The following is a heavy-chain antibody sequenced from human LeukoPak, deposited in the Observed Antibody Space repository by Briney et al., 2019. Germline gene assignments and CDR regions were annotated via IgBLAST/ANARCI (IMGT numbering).Heavy chain of an antibody. CDR1: GFTLSDYN. Sequence: PGGSLRLSCVTSGFTLSDYNMNWVRQAPGKGLEWVANIKQDGSEKYYVDSVKGRFTISRDNAKNSLYLQMNSLRAEDTAVYYCARDHSYGSAFDYWGQGTLVTVSS. CDR3: ARDHSYGSAFDY. V-gene: IGHV3-7*03. J-gene: IGHJ4*02. D-gene: IGHD5-18*01. CDR2: IKQDGSEK.